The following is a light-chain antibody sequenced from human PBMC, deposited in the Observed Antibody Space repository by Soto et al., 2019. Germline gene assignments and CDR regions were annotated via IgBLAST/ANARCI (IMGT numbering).Light chain of an antibody. Sequence: IHLTQTPSNLSGSVGDRVTITCRASQTISGWLAWYQQKPGKAPKLLIYKASTLKSGVPSRFSGSGSGTEFTLTISSLQPEDFATYYCQHYNSYPDAFGEGTKVDIK. J-gene: IGKJ1*01. V-gene: IGKV1-5*03. CDR3: QHYNSYPDA. CDR2: KAS. CDR1: QTISGW.